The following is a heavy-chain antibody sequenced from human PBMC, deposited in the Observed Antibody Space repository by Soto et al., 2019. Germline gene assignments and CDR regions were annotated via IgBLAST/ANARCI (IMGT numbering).Heavy chain of an antibody. CDR1: GGSISSSSYY. CDR2: IYYSGST. D-gene: IGHD3-10*01. Sequence: XATLSLTFTVSGGSISSSSYYWGGIRQPPGKGLEWIGSIYYSGSTYYNPSLKSRVTISVDTSKNQFSLKLSSVTAADTAVYYCASTRPMVTGVITGPVYGMDVWGQGTTVTVSS. V-gene: IGHV4-39*01. CDR3: ASTRPMVTGVITGPVYGMDV. J-gene: IGHJ6*02.